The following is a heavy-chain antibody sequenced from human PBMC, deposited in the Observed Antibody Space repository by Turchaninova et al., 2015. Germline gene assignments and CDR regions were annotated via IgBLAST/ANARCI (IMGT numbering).Heavy chain of an antibody. J-gene: IGHJ4*02. Sequence: QVQLVESGGGVVQPGGSLRLSCAAAGFSCSTYGLHWVRQAPGKGLEWVALVSYDGSAKYSADSLEGRFTISRDNSKTTLYLQMDSLRPEDTAVYYCAKDRGYHYGLDYWGQGTLVTVSS. D-gene: IGHD3-10*01. CDR1: GFSCSTYG. CDR2: VSYDGSAK. CDR3: AKDRGYHYGLDY. V-gene: IGHV3-30*18.